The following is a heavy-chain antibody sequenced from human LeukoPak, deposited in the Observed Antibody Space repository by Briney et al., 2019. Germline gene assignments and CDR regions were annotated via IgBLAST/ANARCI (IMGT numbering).Heavy chain of an antibody. J-gene: IGHJ4*02. V-gene: IGHV3-7*01. Sequence: GGSLRLSCAASGFTFSTYWKSWVRQAPGEGLEWVANINQDGSQKRYVDPVQGRFTISRVNTKNSLFLQMNSLRAEDTAVYYCARLKDDVTKLDYWGQGTLVTVSS. D-gene: IGHD2-8*01. CDR1: GFTFSTYW. CDR3: ARLKDDVTKLDY. CDR2: INQDGSQK.